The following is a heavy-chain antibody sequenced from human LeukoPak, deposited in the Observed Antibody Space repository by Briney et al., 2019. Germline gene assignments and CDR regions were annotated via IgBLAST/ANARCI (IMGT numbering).Heavy chain of an antibody. CDR1: GVSFSGYY. CDR3: ARSRQYYYDSSGYRY. J-gene: IGHJ4*02. V-gene: IGHV4-34*01. Sequence: SETLSLTCAVYGVSFSGYYWSWIRQPPGKGLEWIGEINHSGSTNYNPSLKSRVTISVDTSKNQFSLKLSSVTAADTAVYYCARSRQYYYDSSGYRYWGQGTLVTVSS. CDR2: INHSGST. D-gene: IGHD3-22*01.